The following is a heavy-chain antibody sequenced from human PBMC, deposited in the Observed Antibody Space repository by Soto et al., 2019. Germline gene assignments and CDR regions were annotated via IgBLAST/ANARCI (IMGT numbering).Heavy chain of an antibody. D-gene: IGHD1-1*01. CDR2: IYYSGST. Sequence: QVQLQESGPGLVKPSQTLSLTCTVSGDSISSGGYYWSWIRQHPGKGLEWIGYIYYSGSTYYNPSLKSRVTISVDTSKNQFSLKLSSVTAADTAVYYCARDGLVGGATTSRGIWGQGTMVTVSS. J-gene: IGHJ3*02. CDR1: GDSISSGGYY. CDR3: ARDGLVGGATTSRGI. V-gene: IGHV4-31*03.